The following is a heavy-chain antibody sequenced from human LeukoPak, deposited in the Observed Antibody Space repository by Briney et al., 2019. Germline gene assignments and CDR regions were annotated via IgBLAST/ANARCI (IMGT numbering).Heavy chain of an antibody. J-gene: IGHJ5*02. CDR2: ISSSGGTI. CDR3: ARGGADIAS. D-gene: IGHD5-12*01. CDR1: GFTFSDYY. V-gene: IGHV3-11*01. Sequence: GGSLRLSSAASGFTFSDYYMNWIRQAPGKGLEWLSYISSSGGTIYYADSVKGRFTISRDNAKNSLYLQMNSLTAEDTAVYYCARGGADIASWGQGTLVTVSS.